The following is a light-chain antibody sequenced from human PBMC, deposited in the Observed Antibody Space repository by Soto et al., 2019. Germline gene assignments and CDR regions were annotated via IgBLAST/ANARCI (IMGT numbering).Light chain of an antibody. V-gene: IGLV2-14*01. CDR3: SSYTSRSTRV. CDR1: SSDVGGYNY. CDR2: EVS. J-gene: IGLJ1*01. Sequence: QSALTQPASVSGSPGQSITISCTGTSSDVGGYNYVSWYQQHPGKAPKLMIYEVSNRPSGVSNLFSGSKSGNTASLTISGLQAEDEADYYCSSYTSRSTRVFGTGTKVTVL.